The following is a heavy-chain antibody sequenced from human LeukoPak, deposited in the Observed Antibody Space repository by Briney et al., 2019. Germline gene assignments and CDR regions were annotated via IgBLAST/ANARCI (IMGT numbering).Heavy chain of an antibody. CDR2: IYYSGST. Sequence: SETLSLTCTVSGGSISSSSYYWGWLRQPPGKGLEWIGSIYYSGSTYYNPSLKSRVTISVDTSKNQFSLKLSSVTAADTAVYYCARWTVYYGDYDYWGQGTLVTVSS. J-gene: IGHJ4*02. CDR3: ARWTVYYGDYDY. CDR1: GGSISSSSYY. V-gene: IGHV4-39*07. D-gene: IGHD4-17*01.